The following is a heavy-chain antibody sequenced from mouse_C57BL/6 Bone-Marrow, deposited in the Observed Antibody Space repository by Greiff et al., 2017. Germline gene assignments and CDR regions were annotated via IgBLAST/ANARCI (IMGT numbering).Heavy chain of an antibody. CDR2: IYPRSGNT. Sequence: LLESGAELARPGASVKLSCKASGYTFTSYGISWVKQRTGQGLEWIGEIYPRSGNTYYNEKFKGKATLTADKSSSTAYMELRSLTSEDSAVYFCARSLYWGQGTTLTVSS. V-gene: IGHV1-81*01. J-gene: IGHJ2*01. CDR3: ARSLY. CDR1: GYTFTSYG.